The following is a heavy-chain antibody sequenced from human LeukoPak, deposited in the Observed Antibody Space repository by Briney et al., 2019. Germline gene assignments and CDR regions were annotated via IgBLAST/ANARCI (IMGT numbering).Heavy chain of an antibody. D-gene: IGHD6-13*01. CDR1: GGSFSGYY. V-gene: IGHV4-34*01. Sequence: SETLSLTCAVYGGSFSGYYWSWIRQPPGKGLEWIGEINHSGSTNYNPSLKSRVTISVDTSKNQFSLKLSSVTAADTAVYHCARGIGYSSSWYRRNWFDPWGQGTLVTVSS. CDR3: ARGIGYSSSWYRRNWFDP. CDR2: INHSGST. J-gene: IGHJ5*02.